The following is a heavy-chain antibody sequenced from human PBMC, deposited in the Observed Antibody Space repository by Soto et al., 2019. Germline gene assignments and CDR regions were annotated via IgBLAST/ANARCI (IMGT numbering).Heavy chain of an antibody. CDR2: FDPEDGET. J-gene: IGHJ3*02. V-gene: IGHV1-24*01. CDR3: ATGAPSDYGDYWRYAFDI. Sequence: ASVKVSCKVSGYTLTELSMHWVRQAPGKGLEWMGGFDPEDGETIYAQKFQGRVTMTEDTSTDTAYMELSSLRSEDTAVYYCATGAPSDYGDYWRYAFDIWGQGTMVTVSS. D-gene: IGHD4-17*01. CDR1: GYTLTELS.